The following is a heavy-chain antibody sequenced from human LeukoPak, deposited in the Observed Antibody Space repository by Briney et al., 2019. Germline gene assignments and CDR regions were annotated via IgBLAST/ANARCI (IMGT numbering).Heavy chain of an antibody. CDR3: AKDRDDYVWGSYRDY. D-gene: IGHD3-16*02. Sequence: PGGSLRLSYAASGFTFSSYAMSWVRQAPGKGLEWVSAISGSGGSTYYADSVKGRFTISRDNSKNTLYLQMNSLRAEDTAVYYCAKDRDDYVWGSYRDYWGQGTLVTVSS. J-gene: IGHJ4*02. V-gene: IGHV3-23*01. CDR2: ISGSGGST. CDR1: GFTFSSYA.